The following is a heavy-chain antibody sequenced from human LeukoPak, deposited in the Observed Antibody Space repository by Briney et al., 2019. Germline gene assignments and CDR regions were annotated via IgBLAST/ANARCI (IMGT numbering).Heavy chain of an antibody. CDR3: ARDVYRFLRWNFDS. CDR1: GYTLNAYY. D-gene: IGHD2-21*01. Sequence: ASVKVSCKASGYTLNAYYMHWVRQAPGQGLEWIGWINPNSGRANYAQKFQGRVNMTRDTSVSAVHLEPSGLRSDDTAVYFCARDVYRFLRWNFDSWGQGTLITVSS. CDR2: INPNSGRA. J-gene: IGHJ5*01. V-gene: IGHV1-2*02.